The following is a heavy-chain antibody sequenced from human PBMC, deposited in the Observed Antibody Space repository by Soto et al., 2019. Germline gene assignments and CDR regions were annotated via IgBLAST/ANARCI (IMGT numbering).Heavy chain of an antibody. CDR2: ISSSSSTI. D-gene: IGHD3-22*01. J-gene: IGHJ4*02. CDR3: ARARRYYDSSAFDY. CDR1: GFTFSSYS. Sequence: EVQLVESGGGLVQPGGSLRLSCAASGFTFSSYSMNWVRQAPGKGLEWVSYISSSSSTIYYADSVKGRFTISRDNAKNSLYLQMNSLRDEDTAVYYCARARRYYDSSAFDYGGQGTLVTVSS. V-gene: IGHV3-48*02.